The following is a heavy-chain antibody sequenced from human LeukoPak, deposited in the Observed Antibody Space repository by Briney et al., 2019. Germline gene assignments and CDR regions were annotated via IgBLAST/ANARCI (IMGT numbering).Heavy chain of an antibody. J-gene: IGHJ6*03. CDR2: IIPIFGTA. CDR3: ARVGYCTHGVCYSMDL. CDR1: GGTFSSYA. Sequence: SVKVSCKASGGTFSSYAISWVRQAPGQGLEWMGGIIPIFGTANYAQKFQGRVTITTDESTSTAYMELSRLRSDDTAVYYCARVGYCTHGVCYSMDLWGKGTTVIVSS. V-gene: IGHV1-69*05. D-gene: IGHD2-8*01.